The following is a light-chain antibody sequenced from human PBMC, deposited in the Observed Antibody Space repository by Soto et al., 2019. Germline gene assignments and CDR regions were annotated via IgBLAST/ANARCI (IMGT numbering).Light chain of an antibody. CDR3: QQYNNWPRT. Sequence: ELVLTQSPATLSVSPGERATLSCRASQGVGSTLAWYQQEPGRAPRLLIYGASTRATGIPARFSGSGSGTEFTLTISSLQSEDFAVYYCQQYNNWPRTFGQGTKVEIK. J-gene: IGKJ1*01. CDR1: QGVGST. CDR2: GAS. V-gene: IGKV3-15*01.